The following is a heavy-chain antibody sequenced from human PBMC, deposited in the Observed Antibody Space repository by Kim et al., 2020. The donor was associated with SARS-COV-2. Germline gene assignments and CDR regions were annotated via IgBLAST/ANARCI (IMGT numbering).Heavy chain of an antibody. V-gene: IGHV4-39*07. J-gene: IGHJ5*02. Sequence: SETLSHTCTVSGGSISSNSYYWGWIRQPPGKGLEWIGSIHYSGSTHYNPSLKSRVNISVDTSKNQFSLKLNSVTAADRAVYYCARERDYYDSSGNNWFDPWGQGTLVTVSS. D-gene: IGHD3-22*01. CDR2: IHYSGST. CDR3: ARERDYYDSSGNNWFDP. CDR1: GGSISSNSYY.